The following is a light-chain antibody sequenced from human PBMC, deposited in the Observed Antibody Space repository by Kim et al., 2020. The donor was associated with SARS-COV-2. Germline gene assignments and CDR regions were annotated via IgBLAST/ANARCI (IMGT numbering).Light chain of an antibody. CDR2: GAS. Sequence: EIVITQSPATLSVSPGERATLSCRASQSVNSYLAWYQQRPGQAPRLLIYGASTRATDIPARFSGRGSGTEFTLTISSLQSEDFAVYYCQQYNSWPSLTFGGGTKLEI. J-gene: IGKJ4*01. CDR1: QSVNSY. CDR3: QQYNSWPSLT. V-gene: IGKV3-15*01.